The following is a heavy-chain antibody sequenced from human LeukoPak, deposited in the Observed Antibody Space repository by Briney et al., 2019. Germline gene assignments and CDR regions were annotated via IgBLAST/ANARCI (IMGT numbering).Heavy chain of an antibody. V-gene: IGHV1-18*04. CDR1: GYTFTSYG. Sequence: GASVKVSCKASGYTFTSYGISWVRQAPGQGLEWMGWSSAYNGNTNYAQKLQGRVTMTTDTSTSTAYMELRSLRSDDTAVYYCARDLGLAYCGGDCYSEDAFDIWGQGTMVTVSS. CDR3: ARDLGLAYCGGDCYSEDAFDI. D-gene: IGHD2-21*02. J-gene: IGHJ3*02. CDR2: SSAYNGNT.